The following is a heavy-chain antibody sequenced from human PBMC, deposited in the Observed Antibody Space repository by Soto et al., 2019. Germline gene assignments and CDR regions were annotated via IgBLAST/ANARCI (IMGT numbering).Heavy chain of an antibody. CDR1: GFTFSSYG. CDR3: AKVGLAGAPMYNFDY. D-gene: IGHD6-19*01. Sequence: GGSLRLSCAASGFTFSSYGMHWVRQAPGKGLEWVAVISYDGSNKYYADSVKGRFTISRDNSKNTLYLQMNSLRAEDTAVYYCAKVGLAGAPMYNFDYWGQGTLVTVSS. J-gene: IGHJ4*02. V-gene: IGHV3-30*18. CDR2: ISYDGSNK.